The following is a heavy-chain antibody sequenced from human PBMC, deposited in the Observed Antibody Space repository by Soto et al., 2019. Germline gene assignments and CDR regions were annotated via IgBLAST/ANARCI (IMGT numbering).Heavy chain of an antibody. CDR2: IYYSGST. V-gene: IGHV4-59*01. J-gene: IGHJ4*01. CDR3: ARDANFRDGYFVFAY. D-gene: IGHD6-25*01. CDR1: GGSISSYC. Sequence: SETLSRTCTVSGGSISSYCWSWIRQPPWEGLEWIVYIYYSGSTNYNPSLKSRVTISVVTSKNQFSLKLSSVTAADTAVYYCARDANFRDGYFVFAYWGPGTLVTLSS.